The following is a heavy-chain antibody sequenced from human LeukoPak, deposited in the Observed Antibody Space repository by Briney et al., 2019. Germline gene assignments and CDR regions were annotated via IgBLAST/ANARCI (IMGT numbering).Heavy chain of an antibody. CDR1: GDSISTSNSY. CDR2: IYTSGSP. Sequence: PSETLCLTCTVSGDSISTSNSYWGWIRQPAGKGLEWIGRIYTSGSPNYNPSLKSRVNMSVDTSKNHFSLKLSSVTAADTAVYYCARSPQWLVDYYYYYMDVWGKGTTVSISS. J-gene: IGHJ6*03. CDR3: ARSPQWLVDYYYYYMDV. D-gene: IGHD6-19*01. V-gene: IGHV4-61*02.